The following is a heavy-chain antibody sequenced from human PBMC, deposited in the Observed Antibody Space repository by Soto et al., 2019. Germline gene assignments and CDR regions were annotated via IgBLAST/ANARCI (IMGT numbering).Heavy chain of an antibody. J-gene: IGHJ3*02. CDR3: ARDRYDSSGYVIIDAFDI. V-gene: IGHV4-4*02. CDR1: GGSISSSNW. D-gene: IGHD3-22*01. CDR2: IYHSGST. Sequence: QVQLQESGPGLVKPSGTLSLTCAVSGGSISSSNWWSWVRQPPGKGLEWIGEIYHSGSTNYNPSLKARVTISVDKAKNQFSLTLSSVTAADTAVYYCARDRYDSSGYVIIDAFDIWGQGTRVTVSS.